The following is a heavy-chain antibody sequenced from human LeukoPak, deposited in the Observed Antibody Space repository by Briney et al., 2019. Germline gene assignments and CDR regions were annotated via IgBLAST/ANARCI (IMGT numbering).Heavy chain of an antibody. CDR1: GGSFSGYY. V-gene: IGHV4-34*01. CDR2: INHSGRI. Sequence: SETLSLTCAVYGGSFSGYYWSWIRQPPGKGLEWIGEINHSGRINYNPSLKSRVTISVDTPKNQFSLKLTSVTAADTAVYYCARLVPPGWFDPWGQGTLVTVSS. CDR3: ARLVPPGWFDP. J-gene: IGHJ5*02.